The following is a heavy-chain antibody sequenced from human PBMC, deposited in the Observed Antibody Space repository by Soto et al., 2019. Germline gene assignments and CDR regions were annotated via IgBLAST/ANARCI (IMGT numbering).Heavy chain of an antibody. CDR2: ISGSGGST. J-gene: IGHJ4*02. D-gene: IGHD5-18*01. V-gene: IGHV3-23*01. Sequence: EVQLLESGGGLVQPGGSLRLSCAASGFTFSSYAMSWVRQAPGKGLEWVSAISGSGGSTYYADSVKGRFTISRDNSKNTLYLQMNSLRAEDTAVYYCAKDRHKHVDTAMILDYGGQGTLVTVSS. CDR1: GFTFSSYA. CDR3: AKDRHKHVDTAMILDY.